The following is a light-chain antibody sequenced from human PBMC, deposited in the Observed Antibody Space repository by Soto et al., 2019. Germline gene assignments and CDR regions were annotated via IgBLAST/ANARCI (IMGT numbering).Light chain of an antibody. CDR2: GAS. CDR1: QSINNY. CDR3: QQYGTSPIT. Sequence: TQSPASLSVSVGDRFTITCRASQSINNYLVWYQQRPGQAPRLLIYGASGRATGIPDRFSGSGSGRDFTLTISRLEPADFAVYYCQQYGTSPITFGQGTRLEI. V-gene: IGKV3-20*01. J-gene: IGKJ5*01.